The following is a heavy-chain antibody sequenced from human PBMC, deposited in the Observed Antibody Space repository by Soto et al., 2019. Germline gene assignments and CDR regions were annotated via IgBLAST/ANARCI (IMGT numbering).Heavy chain of an antibody. CDR2: IYYSGST. V-gene: IGHV4-31*03. CDR1: GGSISSGGYY. D-gene: IGHD3-10*01. J-gene: IGHJ6*02. Sequence: SETLSLTCTVSGGSISSGGYYWSWIRQHPGKGLEWIGYIYYSGSTYYNPSLKSRVTISVDTSKNQFSLKLSSVTAADTAVYYCARVSILSPFDGSGSYYPYGMDVWGQGTTVTVSS. CDR3: ARVSILSPFDGSGSYYPYGMDV.